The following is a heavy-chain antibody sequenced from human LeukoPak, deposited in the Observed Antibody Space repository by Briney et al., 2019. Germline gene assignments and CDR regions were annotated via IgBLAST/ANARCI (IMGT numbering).Heavy chain of an antibody. Sequence: ASVKVSCKASGYNLNSYGISWVRQAPGQGLEWMGWISAYNGNTKHAQKLQGRVTMTTDTSTSTAYMELRSLRSDDKAVYYCAREYCISSSCYGADYWGQGTLVTVSS. D-gene: IGHD2-2*01. CDR2: ISAYNGNT. V-gene: IGHV1-18*01. CDR3: AREYCISSSCYGADY. CDR1: GYNLNSYG. J-gene: IGHJ4*02.